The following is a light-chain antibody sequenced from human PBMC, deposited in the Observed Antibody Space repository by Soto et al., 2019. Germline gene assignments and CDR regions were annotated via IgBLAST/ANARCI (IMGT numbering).Light chain of an antibody. J-gene: IGLJ2*01. CDR3: SSFVGGDSFDVI. V-gene: IGLV2-8*01. CDR2: DVI. Sequence: QSALTQPASVSGSPGQSITISCTGTSSDLDGYNYVSWYQQYPGKAPKVMIYDVIKRPSGVPDRFSGSKSGNTASLTVSGLRADDEAVYYCSSFVGGDSFDVIFGGGTQLTVL. CDR1: SSDLDGYNY.